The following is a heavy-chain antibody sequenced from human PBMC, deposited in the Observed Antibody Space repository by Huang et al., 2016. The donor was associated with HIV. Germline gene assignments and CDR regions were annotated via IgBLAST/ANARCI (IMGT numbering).Heavy chain of an antibody. V-gene: IGHV4-34*02. D-gene: IGHD3-10*01. CDR2: INHRGTA. CDR3: ARVPTPSYYDPWNISPAHEDVYYYNMDV. Sequence: QVQLQQWGAGVLKPSETLSLTCAVYGGSFNNYYWSWVRQLPGRRLEWIGEINHRGTAHYHPSLKTRVTMSVDPSKKQFSLGLASVTAADTAVYYCARVPTPSYYDPWNISPAHEDVYYYNMDVWGQGTTVIVSS. CDR1: GGSFNNYY. J-gene: IGHJ6*02.